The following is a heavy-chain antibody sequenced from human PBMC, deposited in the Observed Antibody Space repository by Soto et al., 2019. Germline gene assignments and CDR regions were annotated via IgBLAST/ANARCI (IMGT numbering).Heavy chain of an antibody. CDR1: GFTFSSYG. CDR3: ANDPAAGKDY. J-gene: IGHJ4*02. V-gene: IGHV3-30*18. CDR2: ISYDGSNK. Sequence: QVQLVESGGGVVQPGRSLRLSCAASGFTFSSYGMHWVRQAPGKGLEWVAVISYDGSNKYYADSVKGRFTISRDNSKNTLYLQMNSLRAEDTAVYYCANDPAAGKDYWGQGTLVNVSS. D-gene: IGHD6-13*01.